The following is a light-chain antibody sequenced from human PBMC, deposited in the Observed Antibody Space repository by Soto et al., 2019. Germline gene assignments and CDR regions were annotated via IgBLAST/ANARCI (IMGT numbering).Light chain of an antibody. CDR2: GAS. J-gene: IGKJ4*01. Sequence: EIVMTQSPATLSVSPGERATLSCRASQSVSSNLAWYQQKPGQAPRLLIYGASTRATGIPARFSGSGSGTXXTXXXSSLXXEDXAXYXXXXXXXXPPPXTFGGGTKVEI. V-gene: IGKV3-15*01. CDR1: QSVSSN. CDR3: XXXXXXPPPXT.